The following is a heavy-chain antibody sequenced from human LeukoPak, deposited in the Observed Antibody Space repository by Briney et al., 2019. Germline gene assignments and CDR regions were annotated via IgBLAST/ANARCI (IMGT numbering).Heavy chain of an antibody. V-gene: IGHV3-23*01. CDR2: ISGSGGST. J-gene: IGHJ4*02. D-gene: IGHD6-19*01. CDR3: ARDRYGAVAGTYDY. CDR1: GFTFSSYA. Sequence: QTGGSLRLSCAASGFTFSSYAMSWVRQAPGKGLEWVSAISGSGGSTYYADSVKGRFTISRDNAKNSLYLQMNSLRAEDTAVYYCARDRYGAVAGTYDYWGQGTLVTVSS.